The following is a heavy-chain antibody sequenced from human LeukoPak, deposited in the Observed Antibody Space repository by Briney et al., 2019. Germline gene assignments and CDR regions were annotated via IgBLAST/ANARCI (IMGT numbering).Heavy chain of an antibody. D-gene: IGHD3-3*01. CDR3: ARVTRFWRGYPINWFAP. V-gene: IGHV4-59*01. CDR1: GGSISSYY. CDR2: IYYSGST. J-gene: IGHJ5*02. Sequence: PSETLSLTCTVSGGSISSYYWSWIRQPPGKGLEWIGYIYYSGSTNYNPSLKSRVTISVDTSKNQFSLKLSSVTAACTAVYYCARVTRFWRGYPINWFAPWGQGTLVPVSS.